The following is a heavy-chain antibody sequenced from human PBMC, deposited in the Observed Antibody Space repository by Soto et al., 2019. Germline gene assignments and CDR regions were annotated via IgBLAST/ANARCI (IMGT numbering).Heavy chain of an antibody. D-gene: IGHD3-9*01. CDR3: ARYHRGSLRYFDWLPYRVWFDP. J-gene: IGHJ5*02. Sequence: QVQLQQWGAGLLKPSETLSLTCAVYGGSFSGYYWSWIRQPPGKGLEWIGEINHSGSTNYNPSLKSRVTISVDTSKNQFSLKLSSVTAADTAVYYCARYHRGSLRYFDWLPYRVWFDPWGQGTLVTVSS. V-gene: IGHV4-34*01. CDR2: INHSGST. CDR1: GGSFSGYY.